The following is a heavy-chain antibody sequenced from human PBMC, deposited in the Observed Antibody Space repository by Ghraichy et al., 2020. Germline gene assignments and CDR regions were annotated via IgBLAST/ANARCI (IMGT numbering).Heavy chain of an antibody. CDR3: AREAAGTGLPSTYYFDY. J-gene: IGHJ4*02. D-gene: IGHD6-13*01. V-gene: IGHV3-7*01. Sequence: GESLRLSCAASGFTFSSYWMSWVRQAPGKGLEWVANIKQDGSEKYYVDSVKGRFTISRDNAKNSLYLQMNSLRAEDTAVYYCAREAAGTGLPSTYYFDYWGQGTLVTVSS. CDR2: IKQDGSEK. CDR1: GFTFSSYW.